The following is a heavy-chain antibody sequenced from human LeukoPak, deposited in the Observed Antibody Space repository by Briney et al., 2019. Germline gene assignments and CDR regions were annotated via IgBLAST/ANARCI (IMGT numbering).Heavy chain of an antibody. J-gene: IGHJ4*02. V-gene: IGHV4-59*02. CDR3: ALAGYGLDY. CDR1: GGSVSGYY. D-gene: IGHD4-17*01. Sequence: SETLSLTCVVSGGSVSGYYWGWIRQPPGRGLEWIGYVYYSGSTNYNPSFKSRITISVDTSKNQFSLKLSSVTAADTAVYYCALAGYGLDYWGQGTLVTVSS. CDR2: VYYSGST.